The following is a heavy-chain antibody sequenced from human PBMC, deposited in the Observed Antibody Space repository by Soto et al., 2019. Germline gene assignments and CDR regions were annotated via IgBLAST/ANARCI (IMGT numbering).Heavy chain of an antibody. J-gene: IGHJ6*02. CDR3: ASVAAVRPYYYYYYGMDV. CDR1: GGSFSDTY. V-gene: IGHV4-34*01. CDR2: INHNTNT. Sequence: PSETLSLTCAVYGGSFSDTYWNWFRQPPGKGLEWIGEINHNTNTIYNPSLTSRVTISVDTSKNHFSLKLTSVTAADTAVYYCASVAAVRPYYYYYYGMDVWGQGTTVTVSS. D-gene: IGHD6-13*01.